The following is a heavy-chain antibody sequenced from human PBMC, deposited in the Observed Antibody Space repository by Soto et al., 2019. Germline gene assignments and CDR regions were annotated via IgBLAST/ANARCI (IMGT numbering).Heavy chain of an antibody. CDR2: ISGSGGST. J-gene: IGHJ5*02. Sequence: GGSLRLSCAASGFTFSSYAMSWVRQAPGKGLEWVSAISGSGGSTYYADSVKGRFTISRDNSKNTLYLQMNSLRAEDTAVYYCAKGLWFGELLNWFDPWGQGTLVTVSS. V-gene: IGHV3-23*01. D-gene: IGHD3-10*01. CDR3: AKGLWFGELLNWFDP. CDR1: GFTFSSYA.